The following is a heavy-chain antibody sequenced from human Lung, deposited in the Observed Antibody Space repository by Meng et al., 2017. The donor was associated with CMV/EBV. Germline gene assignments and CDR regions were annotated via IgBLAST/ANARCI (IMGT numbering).Heavy chain of an antibody. D-gene: IGHD3-22*01. Sequence: SXKISXAASGFTFDDYAMHWVRQAPGKGLEWVSGISWNSGSIGYADSVKGRFTISRDNAKNSLYLQMNSLRAEDTALYYCAKEGRASSGYYRGVAYWGQGTLVTVSS. J-gene: IGHJ4*02. CDR3: AKEGRASSGYYRGVAY. CDR2: ISWNSGSI. V-gene: IGHV3-9*01. CDR1: GFTFDDYA.